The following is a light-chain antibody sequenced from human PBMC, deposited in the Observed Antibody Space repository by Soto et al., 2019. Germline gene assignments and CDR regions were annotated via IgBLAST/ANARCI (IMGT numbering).Light chain of an antibody. J-gene: IGKJ2*01. CDR2: GAS. CDR3: QQGST. V-gene: IGKV3-20*01. Sequence: EIVLTQSPDTLSLSSGERASLSCRASHYIASSSLAWYQQKPGQAPRLLLAGASDRATGIPDRFSGSGSGRDFTLSISSLEPEDFAVYFCQQGSTCGQRTKLEIK. CDR1: HYIASSS.